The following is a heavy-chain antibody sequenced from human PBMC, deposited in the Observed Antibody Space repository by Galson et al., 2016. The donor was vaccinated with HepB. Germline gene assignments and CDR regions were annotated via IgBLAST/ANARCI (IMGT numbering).Heavy chain of an antibody. Sequence: PALVKPTQTLTLTCTVSGFSLSNTRVSVSWIRQPPGKALEWLEHIVSNDVKSYSTSLKSRLTISKDTSQSQVVLTMTNMDPVDTATYYCARSLSRYQLLGDAFDIWGQGTMITVSS. D-gene: IGHD2-2*01. CDR3: ARSLSRYQLLGDAFDI. J-gene: IGHJ3*02. CDR1: GFSLSNTRVS. CDR2: IVSNDVK. V-gene: IGHV2-26*01.